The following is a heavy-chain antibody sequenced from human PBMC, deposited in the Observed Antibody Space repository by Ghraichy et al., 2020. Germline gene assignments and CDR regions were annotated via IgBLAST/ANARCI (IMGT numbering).Heavy chain of an antibody. J-gene: IGHJ3*02. Sequence: SETLSLTCTVSSASIGRTTYFWGWIRQPPGKGLEWIGGVYPVGTSYHNPSLTSRLTVSVDTTRNQFSLRLGSVTPADAAVYYCARVADYSDVLRGHSQLASFDIWSQGTTVTVS. V-gene: IGHV4-39*07. CDR1: SASIGRTTYF. CDR2: VYPVGTS. CDR3: ARVADYSDVLRGHSQLASFDI. D-gene: IGHD2-21*01.